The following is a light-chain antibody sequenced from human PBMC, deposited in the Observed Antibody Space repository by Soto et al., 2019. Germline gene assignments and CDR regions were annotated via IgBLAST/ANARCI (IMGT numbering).Light chain of an antibody. CDR2: WAS. V-gene: IGKV4-1*01. CDR1: QSVLYSSNNKNY. J-gene: IGKJ1*01. CDR3: QQYGSSGT. Sequence: DIVMTQSPDSLAVSLGERATINCKSSQSVLYSSNNKNYLAWYQQKPGQPPKLLIYWASTRESGVPDRFSGSGSGTDFTLTISRLEPEDFAAYYCQQYGSSGTFGQGTKVDIK.